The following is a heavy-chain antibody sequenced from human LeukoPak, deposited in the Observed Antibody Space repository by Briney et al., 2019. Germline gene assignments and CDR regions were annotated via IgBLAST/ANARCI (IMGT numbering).Heavy chain of an antibody. J-gene: IGHJ3*02. V-gene: IGHV4-39*07. Sequence: SETLSLTCTVSGGSISSSYYWDWIRQPPGKGLEWIGSIYYSGSTYYNPSLKSRVTISVDTSKNQFSLKLTSVTAADTAVYYCARDNSGYYNDLDDAFDIWGQGTKVTVSS. CDR2: IYYSGST. CDR1: GGSISSSYY. CDR3: ARDNSGYYNDLDDAFDI. D-gene: IGHD3-22*01.